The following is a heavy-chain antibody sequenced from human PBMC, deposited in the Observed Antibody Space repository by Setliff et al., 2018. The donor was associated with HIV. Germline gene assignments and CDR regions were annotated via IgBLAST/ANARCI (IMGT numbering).Heavy chain of an antibody. Sequence: ASETLSLTCTVSCGTISRTHLYWGWIRQTPGKGLEWIGSIFYTGSTYYYNPSLKSRVTISVDASNNQFSLKLSSVTATDTAVYYCARSPAAEGFWGQGTLVTVSS. V-gene: IGHV4-39*01. CDR3: ARSPAAEGF. CDR1: CGTISRTHLY. CDR2: IFYTGSTY. D-gene: IGHD6-13*01. J-gene: IGHJ4*02.